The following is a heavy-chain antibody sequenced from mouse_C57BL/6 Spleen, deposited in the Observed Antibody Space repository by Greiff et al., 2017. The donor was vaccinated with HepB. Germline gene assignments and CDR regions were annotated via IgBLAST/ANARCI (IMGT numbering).Heavy chain of an antibody. J-gene: IGHJ4*01. D-gene: IGHD1-1*01. CDR2: ISSGSSTI. CDR3: ARKITTVVEGAMDY. V-gene: IGHV5-17*01. Sequence: EVQLVESGGGLVKPGGSLKLSCAASGFTFSDYGMHWVRQAPEKGLEWVAYISSGSSTIYYADTVKGRFTISRDNAKNTLFLQMTSLRSEDTAMYYCARKITTVVEGAMDYWGQGTSVTVSS. CDR1: GFTFSDYG.